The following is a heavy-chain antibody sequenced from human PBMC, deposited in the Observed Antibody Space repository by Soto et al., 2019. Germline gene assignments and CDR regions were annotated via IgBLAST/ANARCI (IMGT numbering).Heavy chain of an antibody. CDR1: GFTVSSDY. V-gene: IGHV3-53*01. J-gene: IGHJ4*02. Sequence: GGSLRLSCAASGFTVSSDYMSWVRQAPGKGLEWVSVIYSGGSTFYADSVKGRFTISRDNSKNMVYLQMNRMRAEDTAVYYCAREWPHLDCWGQGTLVTVSS. CDR3: AREWPHLDC. CDR2: IYSGGST.